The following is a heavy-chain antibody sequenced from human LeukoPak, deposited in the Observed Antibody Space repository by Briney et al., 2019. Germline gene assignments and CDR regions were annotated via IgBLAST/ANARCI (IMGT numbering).Heavy chain of an antibody. CDR3: ARGALVPAAILGWFDP. J-gene: IGHJ5*02. CDR1: GCSISSYY. CDR2: IYYSGST. D-gene: IGHD2-2*02. Sequence: SETLSLTCTVSGCSISSYYWSWIRQPPGKGLEWIGYIYYSGSTNYNPSLKSRVTISVATSKNQFSLKLSSMTAADTAVYYCARGALVPAAILGWFDPWGQGTLVTVSS. V-gene: IGHV4-59*01.